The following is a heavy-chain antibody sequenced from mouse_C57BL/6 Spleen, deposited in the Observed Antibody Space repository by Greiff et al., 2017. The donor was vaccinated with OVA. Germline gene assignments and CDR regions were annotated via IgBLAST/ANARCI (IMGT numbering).Heavy chain of an antibody. CDR3: ARIGYYGSSHWYFDV. V-gene: IGHV1-9*01. D-gene: IGHD1-1*01. J-gene: IGHJ1*03. Sequence: SGAELMKPGASVKLSCKAPGSTFTSYWIEWVKQRPGHGFDWIGAFLLGSGSTNYNEKFKGKATFTADAAANTAYIQLSSLSTEDFAIYYGARIGYYGSSHWYFDVWGTGTTVTVSS. CDR1: GSTFTSYW. CDR2: FLLGSGST.